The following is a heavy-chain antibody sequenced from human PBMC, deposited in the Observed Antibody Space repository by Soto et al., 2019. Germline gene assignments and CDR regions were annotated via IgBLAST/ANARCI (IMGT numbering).Heavy chain of an antibody. Sequence: SVKVSCKASGGTFSSYAISWVRQAPGQGLEWMGGIIPIFGTANYAQKFQGRVTITADESTSTAYMELSSLRSEDTAVYYCARYESGYSYGQNGMDVWGQGTTVTVSS. CDR1: GGTFSSYA. CDR3: ARYESGYSYGQNGMDV. D-gene: IGHD5-18*01. CDR2: IIPIFGTA. J-gene: IGHJ6*02. V-gene: IGHV1-69*13.